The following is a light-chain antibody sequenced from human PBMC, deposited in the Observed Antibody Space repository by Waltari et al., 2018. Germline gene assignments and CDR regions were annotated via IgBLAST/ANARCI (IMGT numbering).Light chain of an antibody. Sequence: DIVMTQSPDSMAVSLGERATINCKSSQSVLCRSNNKNYLAWYQQKPGQPPKLLIYWASTRESGVPDRFSVSVSGTDFTLTISSLQAEDVAVYYCQQYYSTPQTFGQGTKVEIK. J-gene: IGKJ1*01. CDR2: WAS. CDR1: QSVLCRSNNKNY. CDR3: QQYYSTPQT. V-gene: IGKV4-1*01.